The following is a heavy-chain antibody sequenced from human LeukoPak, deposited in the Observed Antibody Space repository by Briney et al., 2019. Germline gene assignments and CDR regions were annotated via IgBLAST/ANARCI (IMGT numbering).Heavy chain of an antibody. CDR3: ARDDLEVPDFDY. V-gene: IGHV3-21*01. CDR1: GFTFSSYS. Sequence: GSLRLSCAASGFTFSSYSMNWVRQAPGKGLEWVSSISSSSSYIYYADSVKGRFTISRDNAKNSLYLQMNSLRAEDTAVYYCARDDLEVPDFDYWGQGTLVTVSS. D-gene: IGHD3-10*01. J-gene: IGHJ4*02. CDR2: ISSSSSYI.